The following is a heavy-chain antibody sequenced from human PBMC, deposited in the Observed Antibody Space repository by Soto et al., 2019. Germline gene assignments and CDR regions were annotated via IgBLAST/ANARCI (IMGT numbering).Heavy chain of an antibody. CDR2: IYWDDDK. J-gene: IGHJ4*02. D-gene: IGHD6-19*01. Sequence: QITLKESGPTLVKPTQTLTLTCTFSGFSLSTSGFGVGWIRQPQGKALEWLALIYWDDDKRYSPSLKSRIITSNDTSKNQVVLTTTNMDSVDTATYYCAHRRGSGWYQLFDYWGQGTLVTVSS. CDR1: GFSLSTSGFG. CDR3: AHRRGSGWYQLFDY. V-gene: IGHV2-5*02.